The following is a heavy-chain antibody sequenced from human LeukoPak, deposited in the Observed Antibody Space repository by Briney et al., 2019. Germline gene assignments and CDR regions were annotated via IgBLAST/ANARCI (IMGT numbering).Heavy chain of an antibody. J-gene: IGHJ5*02. V-gene: IGHV1-18*01. CDR2: TSAYNGNT. Sequence: ASVKVSCKASGYTFTSYGISWVRQAPGQGLEWMGWTSAYNGNTNYAQKLQGRVTMTTDTSTSTAYMELRSLRSDDTAVYYCARYRYTLYNWFDPLAQVTMVNFAS. CDR1: GYTFTSYG. CDR3: ARYRYTLYNWFDP. D-gene: IGHD2-2*02.